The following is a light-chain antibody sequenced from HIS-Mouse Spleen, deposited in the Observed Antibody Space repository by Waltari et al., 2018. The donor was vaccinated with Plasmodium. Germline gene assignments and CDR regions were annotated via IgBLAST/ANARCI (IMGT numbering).Light chain of an antibody. CDR3: QQYNNWSFT. V-gene: IGKV3-15*01. CDR1: QSVSSN. J-gene: IGKJ3*01. CDR2: GAS. Sequence: EIGMTQSPATLSVSLGERATLSCRASQSVSSNLAWYQQKPGQAPRLLIYGASTRATGIPARFSGSGSGTEFTLTISSLQSEDFAVYYCQQYNNWSFTFGPGTKVDIK.